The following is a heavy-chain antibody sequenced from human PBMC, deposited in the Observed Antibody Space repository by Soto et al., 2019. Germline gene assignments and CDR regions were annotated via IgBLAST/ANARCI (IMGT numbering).Heavy chain of an antibody. D-gene: IGHD3-22*01. CDR2: IYYSGST. J-gene: IGHJ4*02. CDR1: GGSISSSSYY. CDR3: ARNPSITMIVANHEPHFDY. V-gene: IGHV4-39*01. Sequence: SETLSLTCTVSGGSISSSSYYWGWIRQPPGKGLEWIGSIYYSGSTYYNPSLKSRVTISVDTSKNQFSLKLSSVTAADTAVYYCARNPSITMIVANHEPHFDYWGQGTLVTVSS.